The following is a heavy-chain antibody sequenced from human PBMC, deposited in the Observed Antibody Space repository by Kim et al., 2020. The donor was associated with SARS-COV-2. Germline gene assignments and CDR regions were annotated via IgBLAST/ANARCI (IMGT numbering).Heavy chain of an antibody. D-gene: IGHD6-6*01. CDR2: INPSGGST. J-gene: IGHJ4*02. V-gene: IGHV1-46*01. CDR3: ARERIAARWEVDY. CDR1: GYTFTSYY. Sequence: ASVKVSCKASGYTFTSYYMHWVRQAPGQGLEWMGIINPSGGSTSYAQKFQCRVTMTRDTSTCTVYMELSSLRSEDTAVYYCARERIAARWEVDYWGQGTLVTVSS.